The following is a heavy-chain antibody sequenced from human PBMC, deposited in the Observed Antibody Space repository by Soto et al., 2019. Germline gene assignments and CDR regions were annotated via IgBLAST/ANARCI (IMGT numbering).Heavy chain of an antibody. V-gene: IGHV3-23*01. CDR1: GFTFRDYA. CDR3: GKERRGSGWSVCNY. J-gene: IGHJ4*02. Sequence: GSLRLSCAASGFTFRDYAMNWVRQAPGKGLEWVADISGSGDSARHADSVKGRFTISRDNSRDTLYLHMNSLRVDDTAVYFCGKERRGSGWSVCNYWGQGDLVTVSS. CDR2: ISGSGDSA. D-gene: IGHD6-19*01.